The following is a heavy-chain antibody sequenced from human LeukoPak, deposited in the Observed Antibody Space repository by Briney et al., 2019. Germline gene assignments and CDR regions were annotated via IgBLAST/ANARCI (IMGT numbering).Heavy chain of an antibody. CDR2: IYSGGST. D-gene: IGHD4-23*01. CDR1: GFTVSSNY. Sequence: SGGSLRLSCAASGFTVSSNYMSWVRQAPGKGLEWVSVIYSGGSTYYADSVKGRFTISRDNSKNTLYPQMNSLRAEDTAVYYCAREGGGNSGYHPYYFDYWGQGTLVTVSS. J-gene: IGHJ4*02. V-gene: IGHV3-53*01. CDR3: AREGGGNSGYHPYYFDY.